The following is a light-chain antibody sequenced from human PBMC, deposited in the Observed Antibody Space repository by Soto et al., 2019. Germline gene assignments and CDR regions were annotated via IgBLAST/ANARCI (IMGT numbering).Light chain of an antibody. V-gene: IGLV2-14*01. Sequence: QSALTQPASVSGSPGQSITISCTGTSSDVDGYNYVSWYQQHPGKAHKVMIYDVSNRPSGVSNRFSGSKSGNTASLTISGLHAEDEADYYCSSYTSSSTLDAYVFGTGNKVTVL. J-gene: IGLJ1*01. CDR3: SSYTSSSTLDAYV. CDR2: DVS. CDR1: SSDVDGYNY.